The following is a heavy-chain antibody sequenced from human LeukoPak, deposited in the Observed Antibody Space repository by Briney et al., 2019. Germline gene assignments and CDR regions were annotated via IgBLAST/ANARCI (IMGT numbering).Heavy chain of an antibody. CDR1: GGSISSSNW. V-gene: IGHV4-4*02. D-gene: IGHD4-17*01. J-gene: IGHJ3*02. CDR2: IYHSGST. CDR3: ASLLFGDYDAFDI. Sequence: SETLSLTCAVSGGSISSSNWWSWVRQPPGKGLEWIGEIYHSGSTNYNPSLKSRVTISVDKSKNQFSLKLSSVTAADTAVYYCASLLFGDYDAFDIWGQGTMVTVSS.